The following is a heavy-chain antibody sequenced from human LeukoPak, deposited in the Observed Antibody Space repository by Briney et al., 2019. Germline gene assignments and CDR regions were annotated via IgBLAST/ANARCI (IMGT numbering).Heavy chain of an antibody. J-gene: IGHJ4*02. Sequence: GGSLRLSCAASGFSFSNYGMTWVRQAPGKGLEWVSGISGSGSSTYNTDSVKGRFTISRDNAQNSLYLQMNSLRAEDTAVYYCARGGLGVYSYGPRDYCISWGQGTLVTVSS. V-gene: IGHV3-23*01. CDR2: ISGSGSST. D-gene: IGHD5-18*01. CDR1: GFSFSNYG. CDR3: ARGGLGVYSYGPRDYCIS.